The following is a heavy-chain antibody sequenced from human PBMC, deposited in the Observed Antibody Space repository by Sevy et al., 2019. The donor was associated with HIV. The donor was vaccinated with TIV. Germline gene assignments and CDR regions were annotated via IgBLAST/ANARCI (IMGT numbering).Heavy chain of an antibody. D-gene: IGHD6-13*01. CDR3: ARFVSLGY. CDR1: GFTFSSSS. Sequence: GGSLRLSCAASGFTFSSSSMTWVRQAPGKGLEWEATISQGGSEEYYVDSVKRRFTISRDNAKNSLYLQMNSLSAVDKDVYFCARFVSLGYWGQGTLVTVSS. V-gene: IGHV3-7*01. CDR2: ISQGGSEE. J-gene: IGHJ4*02.